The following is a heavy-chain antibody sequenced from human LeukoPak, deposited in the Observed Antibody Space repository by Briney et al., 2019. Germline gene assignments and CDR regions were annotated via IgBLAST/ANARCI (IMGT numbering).Heavy chain of an antibody. J-gene: IGHJ6*02. CDR2: IKQDGSEK. D-gene: IGHD6-6*01. CDR3: ARDSLLPYSSSSLYYYYGMDV. Sequence: GGSLRLSCAASGFTFSSYWMSWVRQAPGKGLEWVANIKQDGSEKYYVDSVKGRFTISRDNAKNSLYLQMNSLRAEDTAVYYCARDSLLPYSSSSLYYYYGMDVWGQGTRSPSP. V-gene: IGHV3-7*01. CDR1: GFTFSSYW.